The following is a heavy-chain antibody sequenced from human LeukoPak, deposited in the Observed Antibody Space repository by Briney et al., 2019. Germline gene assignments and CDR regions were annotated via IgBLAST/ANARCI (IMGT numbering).Heavy chain of an antibody. J-gene: IGHJ4*02. Sequence: GGSLRLSCAVSGFTFNNYGMHWVRQAPGKGLEWVAVISYDGRNIHYPDSVKGRFTISRDISTDTLWLQMDSLRTEDTAVHYCAKGPLRGTAAAIDYWGQGTLVTVSS. D-gene: IGHD2-2*01. V-gene: IGHV3-30*18. CDR2: ISYDGRNI. CDR3: AKGPLRGTAAAIDY. CDR1: GFTFNNYG.